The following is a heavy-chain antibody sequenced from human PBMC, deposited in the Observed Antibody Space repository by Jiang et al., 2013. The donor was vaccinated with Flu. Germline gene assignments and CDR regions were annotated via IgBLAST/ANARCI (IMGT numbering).Heavy chain of an antibody. Sequence: VKVSCKASGYTFTSYYMHWVRQAPGQGLEWMGIINPSGGSTSYAQKFQGRVTMTRDTSTSTVYMELSSLRSEDTAVYYCARDLGSDYYYYGMDVWGQGTTVTVSS. CDR2: INPSGGST. CDR1: GYTFTSYY. CDR3: ARDLGSDYYYYGMDV. D-gene: IGHD2-2*03. V-gene: IGHV1-46*01. J-gene: IGHJ6*02.